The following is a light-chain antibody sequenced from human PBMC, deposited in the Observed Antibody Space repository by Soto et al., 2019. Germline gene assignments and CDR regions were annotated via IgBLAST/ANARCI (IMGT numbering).Light chain of an antibody. CDR1: QGIASA. V-gene: IGKV1D-13*01. J-gene: IGKJ5*01. CDR2: DAS. CDR3: QQFSDYPT. Sequence: AIQLTQSPSSLSASVGDRVILTCRASQGIASALAWYQQKPWRPPRLLIYDASTLEPGVPSRFSGSGAWTAVTLIIRSLQPDDFATYFCQQFSDYPTCGQGTRQETK.